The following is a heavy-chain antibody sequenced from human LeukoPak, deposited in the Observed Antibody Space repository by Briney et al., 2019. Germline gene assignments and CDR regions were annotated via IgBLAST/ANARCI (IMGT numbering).Heavy chain of an antibody. Sequence: GGSLRLSCAASGFTFSSYGMHWVRQAPGKGLEWVAFIRYDGSNKYYADSVKGRFTISRDNSKNTLCLQMNSLRAEDTAVYYCAKDLWGDTAMVLNYWGQGTLVTVSS. J-gene: IGHJ4*02. CDR3: AKDLWGDTAMVLNY. CDR1: GFTFSSYG. D-gene: IGHD5-18*01. V-gene: IGHV3-30*02. CDR2: IRYDGSNK.